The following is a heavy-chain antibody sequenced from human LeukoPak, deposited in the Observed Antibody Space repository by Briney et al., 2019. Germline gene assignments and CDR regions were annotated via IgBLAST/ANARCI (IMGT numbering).Heavy chain of an antibody. J-gene: IGHJ3*02. V-gene: IGHV1-8*03. CDR1: VYSFTSFH. D-gene: IGHD3/OR15-3a*01. CDR2: MNPNTGNT. CDR3: ARRGLVAGIYDLVYGFDI. Sequence: ASLKVSCKAAVYSFTSFHINWVRQAPGQGPEWMGWMNPNTGNTGVAQKFQGRVTITQNNPISTVYMELNCRTSEGTAVYSCARRGLVAGIYDLVYGFDIWGQGTIVSVYS.